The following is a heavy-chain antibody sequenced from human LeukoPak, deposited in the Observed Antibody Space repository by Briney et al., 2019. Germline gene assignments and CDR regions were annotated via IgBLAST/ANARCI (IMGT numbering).Heavy chain of an antibody. V-gene: IGHV3-53*01. CDR1: GFTVSSNY. J-gene: IGHJ4*02. D-gene: IGHD6-19*01. CDR2: IYSGGST. Sequence: LSGGSLRLSCAASGFTVSSNYMSWVRQAPGKGLEWVSVIYSGGSTYYADSVKGRFTISRDNSKNTLYLQMNSLRAEDTAVYYCARDLGSGWNFDYWGQGTLVTVSS. CDR3: ARDLGSGWNFDY.